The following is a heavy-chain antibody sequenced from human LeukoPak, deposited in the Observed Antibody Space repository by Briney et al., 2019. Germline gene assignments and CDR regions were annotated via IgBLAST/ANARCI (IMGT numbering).Heavy chain of an antibody. J-gene: IGHJ4*02. CDR3: ARDSGYCTTTNCFHPFDS. Sequence: ASVKVSCKASGYTFTGYHMHWVRQAPGQGLEWMGWIIPNSGATRFAQKFQGRVTMTRDTSISTAYMELSGLRSDDTDFYYCARDSGYCTTTNCFHPFDSWGQGTLVTVSS. D-gene: IGHD2-2*01. V-gene: IGHV1-2*02. CDR1: GYTFTGYH. CDR2: IIPNSGAT.